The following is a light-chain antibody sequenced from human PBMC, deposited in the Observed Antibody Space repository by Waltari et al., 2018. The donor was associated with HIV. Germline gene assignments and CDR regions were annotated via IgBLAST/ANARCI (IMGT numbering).Light chain of an antibody. CDR3: CSYTKLTTHYVL. J-gene: IGLJ2*01. V-gene: IGLV2-14*03. CDR1: TTDIGGYNY. Sequence: QSALTQPDSVSGSPGQSITISCTETTTDIGGYNYVSWYQRHPDKAPKLIIFGVSNRPSGISSRFSGSKSGNTAALTISGLQAEDEADYYCCSYTKLTTHYVLFGGGTKLTVL. CDR2: GVS.